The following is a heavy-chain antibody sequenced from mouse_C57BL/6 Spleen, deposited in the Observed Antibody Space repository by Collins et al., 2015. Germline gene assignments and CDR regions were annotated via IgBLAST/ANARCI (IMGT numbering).Heavy chain of an antibody. D-gene: IGHD1-1*01. Sequence: QVQLKQSGPGLVQPSQSLSITCTVSGFSLTSYGVHWVRQSPGKGLEWLGVIWSGGSTDYNAAFISRLSISKDNSKSQVFFKMNSLQADDTAIYYCARRRYGSSYAMDYWGQGTSVTASS. CDR3: ARRRYGSSYAMDY. V-gene: IGHV2-2*01. J-gene: IGHJ4*01. CDR2: IWSGGST. CDR1: GFSLTSYG.